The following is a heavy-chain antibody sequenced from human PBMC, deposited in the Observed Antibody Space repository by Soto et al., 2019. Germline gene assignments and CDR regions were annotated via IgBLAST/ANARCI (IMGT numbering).Heavy chain of an antibody. V-gene: IGHV5-10-1*01. CDR1: GYSFTTFW. CDR2: IDPGDSYT. Sequence: GESLKISCKGSGYSFTTFWISWVRQMPGKGLEWMGTIDPGDSYTNYSPSFQGHVTISSDKSISTAYLQWSSLKASDTAIYYWASRFSPNIAGAFRSFLIWCQETVVTVFS. CDR3: ASRFSPNIAGAFRSFLI. D-gene: IGHD1-26*01. J-gene: IGHJ4*03.